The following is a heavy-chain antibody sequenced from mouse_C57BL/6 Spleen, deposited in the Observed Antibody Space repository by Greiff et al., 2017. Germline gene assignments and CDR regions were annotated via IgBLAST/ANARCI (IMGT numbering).Heavy chain of an antibody. J-gene: IGHJ1*03. V-gene: IGHV1-82*01. Sequence: QVQLQQPGPELVKPGASVKISCKASGYAFSSSWMNWVKQRPGKGLEWIGRIYPGDGDTNYNGKFKGKATLTVDKSSSTAYMQLSSLTSEDSGVYFGASFLSNWDRGWYFDVWGTGTTVTVSS. CDR3: ASFLSNWDRGWYFDV. D-gene: IGHD4-1*01. CDR2: IYPGDGDT. CDR1: GYAFSSSW.